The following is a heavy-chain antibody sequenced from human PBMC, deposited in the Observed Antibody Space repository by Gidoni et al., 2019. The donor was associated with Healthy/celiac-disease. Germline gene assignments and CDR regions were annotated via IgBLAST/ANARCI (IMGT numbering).Heavy chain of an antibody. CDR1: GGSISSSSYY. CDR3: ARHSSLGPWFGELLSSCFDY. Sequence: GGSISSSSYYWGWIRQPPGKGLEWSGSIYYSGRTYYNPSLKSRVTISVDTSKNQFSLKLSSVTAADTAVYDCARHSSLGPWFGELLSSCFDYWGQGTLVTVSS. CDR2: IYYSGRT. V-gene: IGHV4-39*01. J-gene: IGHJ4*02. D-gene: IGHD3-10*01.